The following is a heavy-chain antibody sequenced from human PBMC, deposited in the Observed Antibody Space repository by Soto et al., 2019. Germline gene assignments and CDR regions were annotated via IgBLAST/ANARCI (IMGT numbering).Heavy chain of an antibody. CDR2: IYYSGST. CDR1: GDSISSYY. V-gene: IGHV4-59*01. Sequence: PSETLSLTCTVSGDSISSYYWSWIRQPPGKGLEWIGYIYYSGSTNYNPSLKSRVTISVDTSKNQFSLKLSSVTAADTAVYYCARVRRLTTNYYYYGMDVWGQGTTVTVSS. CDR3: ARVRRLTTNYYYYGMDV. D-gene: IGHD4-17*01. J-gene: IGHJ6*02.